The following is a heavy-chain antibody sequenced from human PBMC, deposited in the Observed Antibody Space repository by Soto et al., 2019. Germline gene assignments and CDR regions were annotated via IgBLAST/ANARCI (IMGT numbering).Heavy chain of an antibody. V-gene: IGHV4-59*01. CDR3: ASSYYYGSGSYYNAVDY. CDR2: IYYSGST. Sequence: SETLSLTCTVSGGSISSYYWSWIRQPPGKGLEWIGYIYYSGSTNYNPSLKSRVTISVDTSKNQFSLKLSSVTAADTAVYYCASSYYYGSGSYYNAVDYWGQGTLVTVSS. D-gene: IGHD3-10*01. J-gene: IGHJ4*02. CDR1: GGSISSYY.